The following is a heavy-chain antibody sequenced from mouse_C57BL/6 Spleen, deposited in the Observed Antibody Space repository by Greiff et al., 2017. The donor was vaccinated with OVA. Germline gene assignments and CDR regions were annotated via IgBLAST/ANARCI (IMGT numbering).Heavy chain of an antibody. CDR1: GYAFSNSW. Sequence: VQLQESGPELVKPGASVKISCKASGYAFSNSWMNWVKQRPGKGLEWIGRIYPGDGDTNYNGKFKGKATLTADKSSSTAYMQLSSLTSEDSAVYFCATQGITTVVATDYYARDYWGQGTSVTVAS. J-gene: IGHJ4*01. CDR3: ATQGITTVVATDYYARDY. D-gene: IGHD1-1*01. CDR2: IYPGDGDT. V-gene: IGHV1-82*01.